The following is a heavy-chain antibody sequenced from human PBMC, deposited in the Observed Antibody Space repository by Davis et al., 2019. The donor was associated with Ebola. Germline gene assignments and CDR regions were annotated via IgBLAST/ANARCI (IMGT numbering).Heavy chain of an antibody. Sequence: ASVKVSCKVSGYTLTELSMHWVRQVPGKGLEWMGGFDPEDGETIYAQKFQGRVTMTEDTSTDTAYMELSSLRSEDTAVYYCATAALYYYDSSGYPDAFDIWGQGTMVTVSS. D-gene: IGHD3-22*01. J-gene: IGHJ3*02. CDR3: ATAALYYYDSSGYPDAFDI. V-gene: IGHV1-24*01. CDR2: FDPEDGET. CDR1: GYTLTELS.